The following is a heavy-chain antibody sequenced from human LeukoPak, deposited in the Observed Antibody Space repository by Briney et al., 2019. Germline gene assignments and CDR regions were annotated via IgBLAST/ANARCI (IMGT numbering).Heavy chain of an antibody. CDR2: ISGSGGST. CDR3: AKWGFLVTAIDY. J-gene: IGHJ4*02. D-gene: IGHD2-21*02. CDR1: GFTFDDYA. Sequence: PGGSLRLSCAASGFTFDDYAMHWVRQGPGKGLEWVTAISGSGGSTYYADSVKGRFTISRDNSKNTLYLQMNSLRAEDTAVYYCAKWGFLVTAIDYWGQGTLVTVSS. V-gene: IGHV3-23*01.